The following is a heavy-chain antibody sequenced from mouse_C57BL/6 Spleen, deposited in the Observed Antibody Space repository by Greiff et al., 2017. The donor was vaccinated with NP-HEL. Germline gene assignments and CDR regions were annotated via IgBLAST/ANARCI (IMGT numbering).Heavy chain of an antibody. Sequence: LQQSGAELVRPGSSVKLSCKDSYFAFTASAMHWVKQRPGHGLEWIGSFTMYSDATEYSENFKGKATLTANTSSSTAYMELSSLTSEDSAVYYCARGDSARRGVFAYWGQGTLVTVSA. D-gene: IGHD2-12*01. CDR3: ARGDSARRGVFAY. CDR1: YFAFTASA. V-gene: IGHV1-49*01. J-gene: IGHJ3*01. CDR2: FTMYSDAT.